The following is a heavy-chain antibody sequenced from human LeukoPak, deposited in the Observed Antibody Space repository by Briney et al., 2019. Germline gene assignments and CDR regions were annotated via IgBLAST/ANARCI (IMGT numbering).Heavy chain of an antibody. CDR3: ARACVGCWSFDP. V-gene: IGHV3-74*01. Sequence: PGGSLRLSCAASGFSFSNYWIHWVRQAPGKGLVWVSRISSGVISTNYADPVKGRFTISRDNAKNTVYLQMNSLRVEDTAVYYCARACVGCWSFDPWGQGTLVTVSS. CDR2: ISSGVIST. D-gene: IGHD2-15*01. CDR1: GFSFSNYW. J-gene: IGHJ5*02.